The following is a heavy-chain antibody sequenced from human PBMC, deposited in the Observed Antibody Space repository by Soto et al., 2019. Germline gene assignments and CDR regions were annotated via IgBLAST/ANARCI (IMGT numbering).Heavy chain of an antibody. V-gene: IGHV1-18*01. CDR1: GYSFTTYG. D-gene: IGHD3-10*01. J-gene: IGHJ4*02. CDR3: VRDLYGDFYY. Sequence: QVQLVQSGAEVRQPGASVKVSCKASGYSFTTYGMSWVRQAPGQGLEYMGWINGYGHGAKYVQRFQGRFSMTTDTSTNTVYMDLRSLSSYDTAVYYCVRDLYGDFYYWGQGTVVIVSP. CDR2: INGYGHGA.